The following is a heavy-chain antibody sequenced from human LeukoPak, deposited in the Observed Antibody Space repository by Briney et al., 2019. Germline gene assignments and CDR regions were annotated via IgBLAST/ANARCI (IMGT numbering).Heavy chain of an antibody. Sequence: SETLSLTCAVYGGSFSGYYWSWIRQPPGKGLEWIGEINHSGSTNYNPSLKSRVTISVDTSKNQFSPKLSSVTAADTAVYYCASNYYGSGSYYFADYWGQGTLVTVSS. D-gene: IGHD3-10*01. CDR3: ASNYYGSGSYYFADY. V-gene: IGHV4-34*01. CDR1: GGSFSGYY. J-gene: IGHJ4*02. CDR2: INHSGST.